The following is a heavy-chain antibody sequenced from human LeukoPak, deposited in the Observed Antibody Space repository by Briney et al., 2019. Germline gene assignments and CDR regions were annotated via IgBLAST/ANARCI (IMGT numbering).Heavy chain of an antibody. J-gene: IGHJ4*02. CDR3: AKGSSGGRPYYFDY. CDR1: GFTFIYYV. CDR2: INDGSSST. V-gene: IGHV3-23*01. Sequence: GGSLRQTCEACGFTFIYYVISWVRQAPGKGLEWVSAINDGSSSTYYADSVKGRFTISRDNSKNTLYLQMNSLRAEDTALYYCAKGSSGGRPYYFDYWGQGTLVTVSS. D-gene: IGHD2-15*01.